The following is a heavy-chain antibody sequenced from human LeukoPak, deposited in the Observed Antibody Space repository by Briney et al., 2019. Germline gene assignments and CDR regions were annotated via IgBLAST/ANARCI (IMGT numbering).Heavy chain of an antibody. D-gene: IGHD3-22*01. CDR3: ARDSVITMIVVVITPPDY. V-gene: IGHV3-21*01. Sequence: PGGSLRLSCAGSGFTFSSYSMNWLRRTPGKGLEWVSSISSSSSYIYYADSVKGRFTISRDNAKNSLYLQMNSLRAEDTAVYYCARDSVITMIVVVITPPDYWGQGTLVTVSS. CDR1: GFTFSSYS. CDR2: ISSSSSYI. J-gene: IGHJ4*02.